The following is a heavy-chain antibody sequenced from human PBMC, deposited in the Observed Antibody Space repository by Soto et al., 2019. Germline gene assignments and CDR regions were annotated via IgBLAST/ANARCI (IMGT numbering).Heavy chain of an antibody. Sequence: EVQLVESGGGLVQPGGSLRLSCAASGFTFSSYWMSWVRQAPGKGLEWVANIKQDGSEKYYVDSVKGRFTISRDNAKNSLYLQMNSLRAEDTAVYYCARDLKYCTNGVCYSSVFIVDYWGQGTLVTVSS. CDR2: IKQDGSEK. V-gene: IGHV3-7*01. CDR3: ARDLKYCTNGVCYSSVFIVDY. CDR1: GFTFSSYW. J-gene: IGHJ4*02. D-gene: IGHD2-8*01.